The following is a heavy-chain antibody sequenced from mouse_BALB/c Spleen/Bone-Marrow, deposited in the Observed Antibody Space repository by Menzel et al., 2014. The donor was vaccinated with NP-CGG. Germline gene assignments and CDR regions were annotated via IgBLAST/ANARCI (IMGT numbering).Heavy chain of an antibody. Sequence: EVKLMESGPGLVKPSQSLSLTCSVTGYSIXSGYYWNWIRQFPGNKLEWMGYITYDGSNNYNPSLKNRISITRATSKNQFFLKLKSVTNEDTARYYCARVSSDDGYYYWYFDVWGAGTMVTVSS. D-gene: IGHD2-3*01. J-gene: IGHJ1*01. CDR2: ITYDGSN. CDR3: ARVSSDDGYYYWYFDV. CDR1: GYSIXSGYY. V-gene: IGHV3-6*02.